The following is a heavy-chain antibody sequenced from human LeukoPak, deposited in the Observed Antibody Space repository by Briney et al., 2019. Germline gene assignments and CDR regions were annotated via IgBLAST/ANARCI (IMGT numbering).Heavy chain of an antibody. CDR2: ISSSGRT. V-gene: IGHV4-61*02. J-gene: IGHJ4*02. CDR1: GGSISSGSYY. D-gene: IGHD6-19*01. Sequence: SETLSLTCTVSGGSISSGSYYCSWIRQPAGKGLEWIGRISSSGRTNYNPSLKSRVTISVDTSKNQFSLKLTSVTAADTAVYYCAKGSPSGWYSSPFDYWGQGTLVTVSS. CDR3: AKGSPSGWYSSPFDY.